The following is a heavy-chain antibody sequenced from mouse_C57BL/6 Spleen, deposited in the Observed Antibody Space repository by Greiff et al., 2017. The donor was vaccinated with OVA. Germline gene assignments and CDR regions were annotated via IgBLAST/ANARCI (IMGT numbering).Heavy chain of an antibody. V-gene: IGHV1-52*01. CDR1: GYTFTSYW. J-gene: IGHJ3*01. CDR3: ASSLDSTRAY. D-gene: IGHD2-14*01. CDR2: IDPSDSET. Sequence: LQQPGAELVRPGSSVKLSCKASGYTFTSYWMHWVKQRPIQGLEWIGNIDPSDSETHYNQKFKDKATLTVDKSSSTAYMQLSSLTSEDSAVYYCASSLDSTRAYWGQGTLVTVSA.